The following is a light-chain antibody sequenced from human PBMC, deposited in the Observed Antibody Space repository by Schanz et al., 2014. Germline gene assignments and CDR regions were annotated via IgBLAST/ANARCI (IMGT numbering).Light chain of an antibody. CDR1: QSISSW. J-gene: IGKJ3*01. V-gene: IGKV1-12*01. CDR3: QQAHSFPHT. Sequence: DIQMTQSPSTLSASVGDRVTLTCRASQSISSWLAWYQQKPGKVPKLLISAASTLQSGVPSRFSGSGSGTDFTLTISSLQSEDFATYFCQQAHSFPHTFGPGTKVDVK. CDR2: AAS.